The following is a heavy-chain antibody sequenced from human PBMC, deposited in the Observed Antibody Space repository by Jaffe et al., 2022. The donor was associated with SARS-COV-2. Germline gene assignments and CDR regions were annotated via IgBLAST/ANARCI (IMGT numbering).Heavy chain of an antibody. V-gene: IGHV3-23*04. CDR2: ISSGDADT. J-gene: IGHJ5*02. CDR3: AKPHAPVGWLSS. Sequence: EVQLVESGGRLVQPGGSLRLSCTASGFRFSTYAMSWVRQAPGKGLEWVSGISSGDADTFYADSVKGRFSISRDDSKNTLYLQMNSLRAEDTAVYYCAKPHAPVGWLSSWGQGTLVTVSS. D-gene: IGHD3-9*01. CDR1: GFRFSTYA.